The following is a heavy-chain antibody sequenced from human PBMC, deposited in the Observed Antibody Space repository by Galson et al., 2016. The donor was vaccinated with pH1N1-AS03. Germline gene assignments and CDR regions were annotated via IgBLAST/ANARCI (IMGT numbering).Heavy chain of an antibody. CDR3: GKARVRREGDRENHFDY. CDR1: GFTFSSYA. D-gene: IGHD5-24*01. Sequence: SLRLSCAASGFTFSSYAMTWVRQAPGKGLEWVSTISASGVTTDYADSVKGRFTISRDNSRDTVYLQINSLRAEDTALYYCGKARVRREGDRENHFDYWGQGTLVTVSS. V-gene: IGHV3-23*01. J-gene: IGHJ4*02. CDR2: ISASGVTT.